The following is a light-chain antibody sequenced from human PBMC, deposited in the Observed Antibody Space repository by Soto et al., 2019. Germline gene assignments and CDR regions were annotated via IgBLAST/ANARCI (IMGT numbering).Light chain of an antibody. Sequence: EIVFTQSPSTLSLTPGEGATLSCRASQSIGSNLAWYQHKPGQAPRLLIYGASNRASGIPARFSGSGSGTDFTLTVGYLEPEDFAVYYCQQRDNWPRTFGQGTKVDIK. J-gene: IGKJ2*01. CDR1: QSIGSN. CDR2: GAS. CDR3: QQRDNWPRT. V-gene: IGKV3-11*01.